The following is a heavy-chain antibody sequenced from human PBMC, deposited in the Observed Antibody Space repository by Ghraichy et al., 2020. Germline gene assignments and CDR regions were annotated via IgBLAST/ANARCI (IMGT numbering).Heavy chain of an antibody. Sequence: GGSLRLSCAASGFTFSSYAMSWVRQAPGKGLEWVSAISGSGGSTYYADSVKGRFTISRDNSKNTLYLQMNSLRAEDTAVYYCLTMGPHSSSWYYGYWGQGTLVTVSS. CDR1: GFTFSSYA. V-gene: IGHV3-23*01. J-gene: IGHJ4*02. CDR2: ISGSGGST. CDR3: LTMGPHSSSWYYGY. D-gene: IGHD6-13*01.